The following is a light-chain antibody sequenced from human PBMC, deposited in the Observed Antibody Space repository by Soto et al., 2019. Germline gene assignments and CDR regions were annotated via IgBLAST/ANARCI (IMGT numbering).Light chain of an antibody. CDR3: QQYGRAPPFT. CDR1: QSVSSNY. Sequence: IVLTQSPGTLSLSPGERATLSCRASQSVSSNYIAWYQQKLGQAPRLLIYGASSRATCIPDRFSGSGSGTDFTLTISRLEPEDFALYFCQQYGRAPPFTFGQGPKVEIK. J-gene: IGKJ2*01. V-gene: IGKV3-20*01. CDR2: GAS.